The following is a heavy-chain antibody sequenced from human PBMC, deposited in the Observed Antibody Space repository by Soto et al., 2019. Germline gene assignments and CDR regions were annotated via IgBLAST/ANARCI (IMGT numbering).Heavy chain of an antibody. CDR3: HARGPLPTAGHGEYYYYGMDV. CDR1: GGSISSGGYS. D-gene: IGHD1-26*01. Sequence: QLQLQESGSGLVKPSQTLSLTCAVSGGSISSGGYSWSWIRQPPGKGLEWIGYIYHSGSTYYNPSLKRRVHLTRDRYTNQLPLKLSSVTAAYTAVYSCHARGPLPTAGHGEYYYYGMDVWGQGTTVTVSS. V-gene: IGHV4-30-2*01. CDR2: IYHSGST. J-gene: IGHJ6*02.